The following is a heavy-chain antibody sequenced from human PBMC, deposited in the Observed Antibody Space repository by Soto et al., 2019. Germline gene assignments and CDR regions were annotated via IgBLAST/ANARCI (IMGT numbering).Heavy chain of an antibody. CDR1: GYTFTSYA. D-gene: IGHD4-4*01. V-gene: IGHV1-3*01. J-gene: IGHJ6*03. Sequence: QVQLVQSGADVKKPGASVKLSCKASGYTFTSYALHWVRQAPGQRFEWMGWINAGNGYTKYSQMLQGRVTITRDTSASTAYMELSSLRSEDTAVYYCAIGEVTPVYYYFMDVWCKGTTVTDSS. CDR2: INAGNGYT. CDR3: AIGEVTPVYYYFMDV.